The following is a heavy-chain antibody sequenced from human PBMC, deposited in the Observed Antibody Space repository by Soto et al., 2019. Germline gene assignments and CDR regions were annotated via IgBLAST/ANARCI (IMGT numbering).Heavy chain of an antibody. D-gene: IGHD5-12*01. Sequence: ASVKVSCKASGYTFTSYYMHWVRQAPGQGLEWMGRINPSNGSTSYAQKLQGRVTMTTDTSTSTAYMELRSLRSDDTAVYYCARALGYSGYAGMDVWGQGTTVTVSS. CDR1: GYTFTSYY. V-gene: IGHV1-46*01. CDR3: ARALGYSGYAGMDV. J-gene: IGHJ6*02. CDR2: INPSNGST.